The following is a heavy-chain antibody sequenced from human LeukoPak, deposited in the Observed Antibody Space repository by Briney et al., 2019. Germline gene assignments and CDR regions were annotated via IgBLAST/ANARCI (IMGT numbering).Heavy chain of an antibody. Sequence: NPSETLSLTCAVYGGSFSGYYWSWIRQPPGKGLEWIGEINHSGGTNYNPSLKSRVTISVDTSKNQFSLKLSSVTAADTAVYYCARGYGFDYWGQGTLVTVSS. J-gene: IGHJ4*02. CDR1: GGSFSGYY. CDR2: INHSGGT. CDR3: ARGYGFDY. D-gene: IGHD4-17*01. V-gene: IGHV4-34*01.